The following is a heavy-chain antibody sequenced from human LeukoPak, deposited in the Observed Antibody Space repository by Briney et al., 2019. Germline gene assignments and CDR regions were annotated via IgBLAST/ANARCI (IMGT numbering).Heavy chain of an antibody. V-gene: IGHV4-34*01. D-gene: IGHD3-10*01. CDR2: INHSGST. Sequence: PSETLSLTCAVYGGSFSGYYWSWIRQPPGKGLEWIGEINHSGSTNYNPSLKSRVTISVDTSKNQFSLKLSSVTAADTAVYCCARVEEGYGSGRRENYYYYYMDVWGKGTTVTISS. CDR3: ARVEEGYGSGRRENYYYYYMDV. J-gene: IGHJ6*03. CDR1: GGSFSGYY.